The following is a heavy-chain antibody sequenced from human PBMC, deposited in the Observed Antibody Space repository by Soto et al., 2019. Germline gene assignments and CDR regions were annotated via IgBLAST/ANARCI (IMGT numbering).Heavy chain of an antibody. D-gene: IGHD3-10*01. J-gene: IGHJ3*02. CDR1: GGSISSYY. CDR2: IYYSGST. Sequence: QVQLQESGPGLVKPSETLSLTCTVSGGSISSYYWSWIRQPPGKGLEWIGYIYYSGSTNYNPSLKSRVPISVDTSKNQYSLKLSSVTAADTGVYYCARVWGGVFDIWGQGTMVTVSS. V-gene: IGHV4-59*01. CDR3: ARVWGGVFDI.